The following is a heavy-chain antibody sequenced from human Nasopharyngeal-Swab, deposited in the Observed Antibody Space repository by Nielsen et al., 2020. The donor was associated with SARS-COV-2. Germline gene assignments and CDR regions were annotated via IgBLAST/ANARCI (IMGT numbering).Heavy chain of an antibody. Sequence: SETLSLTCTVSGGSISSYYWGWIRQPPGKGLEWIGSIYYSGSTYYNPSLKSRVTISVDTSKNQFSLKLSSVTAADTAVYYCARRSSSWSVWFDPWGQGTLVTVSS. D-gene: IGHD6-13*01. CDR2: IYYSGST. J-gene: IGHJ5*02. V-gene: IGHV4-39*01. CDR3: ARRSSSWSVWFDP. CDR1: GGSISSYY.